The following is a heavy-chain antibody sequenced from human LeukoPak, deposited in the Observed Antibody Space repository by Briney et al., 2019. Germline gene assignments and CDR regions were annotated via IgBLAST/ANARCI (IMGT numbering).Heavy chain of an antibody. D-gene: IGHD6-19*01. Sequence: GASVKVSCKASGYTFTSHVINWVRQAPGQGLEWMGWINPNSGGTNYAQKFQGRVTMTRDTSISTAYMELSRLRSDDTAVYYCARVPGIAVALWFDPWGQGTLVTVSS. CDR1: GYTFTSHV. CDR3: ARVPGIAVALWFDP. CDR2: INPNSGGT. J-gene: IGHJ5*02. V-gene: IGHV1-2*02.